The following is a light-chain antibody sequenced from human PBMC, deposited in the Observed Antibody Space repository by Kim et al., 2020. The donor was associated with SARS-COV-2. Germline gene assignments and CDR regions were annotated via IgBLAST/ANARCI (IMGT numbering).Light chain of an antibody. CDR1: KLGTKY. Sequence: SYELTQPPPVSVSPGQTASITCSGDKLGTKYTFWYQQRPGQSPVVVIYQDRKRPSGIPERFSGSNSGNTATLTISGTQAVDEADYYCQAWGSGLSVVFG. J-gene: IGLJ6*01. CDR2: QDR. CDR3: QAWGSGLSVV. V-gene: IGLV3-1*01.